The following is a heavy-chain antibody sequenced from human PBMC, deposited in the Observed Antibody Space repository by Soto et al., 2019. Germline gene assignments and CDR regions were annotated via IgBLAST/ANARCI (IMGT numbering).Heavy chain of an antibody. V-gene: IGHV4-4*02. Sequence: PSETLSLTCAVSGGSISSSNWWSWVRQPPGKGLEWIGEIYHSGSTNYNPSLKSRVTISVDKSKNQFSLKLSSVTAADTAVYYCASSVNYVWWSYGGMDVWGQRTTVTVSS. CDR1: GGSISSSNW. CDR2: IYHSGST. D-gene: IGHD3-16*01. CDR3: ASSVNYVWWSYGGMDV. J-gene: IGHJ6*02.